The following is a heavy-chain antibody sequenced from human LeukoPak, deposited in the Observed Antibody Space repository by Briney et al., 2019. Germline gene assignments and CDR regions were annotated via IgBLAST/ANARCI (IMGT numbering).Heavy chain of an antibody. CDR1: GGTFSSYA. Sequence: ASVKVSCKASGGTFSSYAISWVRQAPGQGLGWMGRIIPILGIANYAQKFQGRVTITADKSTSTAYMELSSLRSEDTAVYYCARDLLEGYSYGLSFDYWGQGTLVTVSS. CDR2: IIPILGIA. V-gene: IGHV1-69*04. CDR3: ARDLLEGYSYGLSFDY. J-gene: IGHJ4*02. D-gene: IGHD5-18*01.